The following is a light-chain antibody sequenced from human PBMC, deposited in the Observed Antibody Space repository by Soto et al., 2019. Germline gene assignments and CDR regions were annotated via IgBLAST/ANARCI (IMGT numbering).Light chain of an antibody. CDR2: EVN. V-gene: IGLV2-8*01. Sequence: QSALTQPPSASGSPGQSVTISCTGTSSDVGGYNYVSWYQQHPGKAPKLMIYEVNKRPSGVPDRFSGSKFGNTASLTVSGLQAEDEADYYCSSYAGTNNLGVFGGGTKLTVL. CDR3: SSYAGTNNLGV. CDR1: SSDVGGYNY. J-gene: IGLJ2*01.